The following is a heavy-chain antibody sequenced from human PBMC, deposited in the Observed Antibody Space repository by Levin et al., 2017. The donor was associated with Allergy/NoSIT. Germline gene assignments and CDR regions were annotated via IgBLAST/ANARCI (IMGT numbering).Heavy chain of an antibody. V-gene: IGHV1-2*02. Sequence: ASVKVSCKASGYTFTGYYMHWVRQAPGQGLEWMGWINPNSGGTNYAQKFQGRVTMTRDTSISTAYMELSRLRSDDTAVYYCATHDCSSTSCRGGDAFDIWGQGTMVTVSP. J-gene: IGHJ3*02. CDR2: INPNSGGT. CDR1: GYTFTGYY. CDR3: ATHDCSSTSCRGGDAFDI. D-gene: IGHD2-2*01.